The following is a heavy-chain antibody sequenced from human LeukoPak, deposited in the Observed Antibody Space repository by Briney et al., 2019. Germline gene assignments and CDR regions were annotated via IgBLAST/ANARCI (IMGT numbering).Heavy chain of an antibody. CDR2: IKSKSDGGTT. CDR3: TSGGDCRTTSCYTD. D-gene: IGHD2-2*02. CDR1: GFTFSKAW. V-gene: IGHV3-15*01. J-gene: IGHJ4*02. Sequence: GGSLRLSCAASGFTFSKAWMSWVRQAPGKGLEWVGRIKSKSDGGTTDYAAPVKGRFTISRDGSKNTLYLHMDSLKTEDTAVYYCTSGGDCRTTSCYTDWGQGTLVTVSS.